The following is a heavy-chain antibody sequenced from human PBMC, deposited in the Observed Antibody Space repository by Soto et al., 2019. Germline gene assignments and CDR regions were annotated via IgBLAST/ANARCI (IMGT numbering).Heavy chain of an antibody. CDR3: TKRRNVLRFLEWSSGVEV. CDR1: GFTFSNYG. V-gene: IGHV3-30*18. J-gene: IGHJ6*02. CDR2: ISDDGSNK. D-gene: IGHD3-3*01. Sequence: GGSLRLSCAASGFTFSNYGMHWVRQAPGKGLEWVAFISDDGSNKYYADSMKGRFTMSRDNSKSTLYLQMNSLRVEDTAVYYCTKRRNVLRFLEWSSGVEVWGQGTTVTVSS.